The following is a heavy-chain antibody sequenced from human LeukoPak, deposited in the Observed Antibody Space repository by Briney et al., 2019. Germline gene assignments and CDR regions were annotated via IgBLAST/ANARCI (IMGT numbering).Heavy chain of an antibody. CDR1: GGYISSSSYF. CDR2: MSYSGST. D-gene: IGHD5/OR15-5a*01. Sequence: PSETLSLTCTVAGGYISSSSYFWAWIRQPPGKGLECIGSMSYSGSTYYNPSLKSRATISGDTSKNMFSLKLTSVTAADTAVYYCARHLRSVYDPRAFDYWGQGTLVSVSS. J-gene: IGHJ4*02. CDR3: ARHLRSVYDPRAFDY. V-gene: IGHV4-39*01.